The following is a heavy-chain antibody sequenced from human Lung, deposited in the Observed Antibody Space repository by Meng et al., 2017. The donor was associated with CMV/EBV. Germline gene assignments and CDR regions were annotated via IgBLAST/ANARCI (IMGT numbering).Heavy chain of an antibody. D-gene: IGHD5-18*01. CDR3: ARQRRLSGYSYGQDWFDP. Sequence: ASXXVSXKASGYTFTSYGISWVRQAPGQGLEWMGWISAYNGNTNYAQKLQGRVTMTTDTSTSTAYMELRSLRSDDTAVYYCARQRRLSGYSYGQDWFDPWGQGXLVTVSS. CDR2: ISAYNGNT. J-gene: IGHJ5*02. CDR1: GYTFTSYG. V-gene: IGHV1-18*01.